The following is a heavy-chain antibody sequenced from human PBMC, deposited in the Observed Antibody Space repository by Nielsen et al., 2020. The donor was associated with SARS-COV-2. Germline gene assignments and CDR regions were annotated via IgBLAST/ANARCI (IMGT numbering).Heavy chain of an antibody. CDR3: ARDGTTGAFDI. CDR2: INPSGSGT. Sequence: GESLKISCSASGFTFSSTYMDWVRQAPGQGLVWVSRINPSGSGTAYADSVKGRFAVSRDNAENTVVLQIHSLRVEDTAVYYCARDGTTGAFDIWGQGTMVTVSS. CDR1: GFTFSSTY. D-gene: IGHD1-1*01. V-gene: IGHV3-74*01. J-gene: IGHJ3*02.